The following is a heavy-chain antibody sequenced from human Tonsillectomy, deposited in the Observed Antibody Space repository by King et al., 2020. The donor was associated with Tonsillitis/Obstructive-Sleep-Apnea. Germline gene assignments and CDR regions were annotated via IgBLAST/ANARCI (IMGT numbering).Heavy chain of an antibody. D-gene: IGHD6-13*01. Sequence: VQLVESGAEVKKPGASVKVSCKASGYTFTGYYMHWVRQAPGQGLEWMGWINPNIGDTNYAQKFQGRGTLTRDTSISSAYMDLSRLRSDDTAVYYCARGRVSATGTFWFDPWGQGTLVTVSS. V-gene: IGHV1-2*02. CDR1: GYTFTGYY. CDR3: ARGRVSATGTFWFDP. J-gene: IGHJ5*01. CDR2: INPNIGDT.